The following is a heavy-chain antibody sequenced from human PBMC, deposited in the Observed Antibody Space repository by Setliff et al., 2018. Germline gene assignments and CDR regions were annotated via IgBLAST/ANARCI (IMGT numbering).Heavy chain of an antibody. CDR2: IYPGNADT. CDR3: ASSYYDSSGYYYVGY. CDR1: GYSFTDYW. J-gene: IGHJ4*02. D-gene: IGHD3-22*01. V-gene: IGHV5-51*01. Sequence: GESLKISCKGSGYSFTDYWIAWVRQTPGKGLEWMGTIYPGNADTRYSPSFQGQVTISTDTSINTAFLQWNNLKASDTAVYYCASSYYDSSGYYYVGYWGQGTLVTVSS.